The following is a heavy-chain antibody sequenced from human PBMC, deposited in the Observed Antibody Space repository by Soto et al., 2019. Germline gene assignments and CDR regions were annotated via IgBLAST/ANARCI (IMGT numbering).Heavy chain of an antibody. CDR2: IKSKTDGGTT. J-gene: IGHJ2*01. V-gene: IGHV3-15*07. CDR3: TTDPRRFSITSGYYPYWYFDL. CDR1: GFTFSNAW. D-gene: IGHD3-22*01. Sequence: EVQLVESGGGLVKPGGSLRLSCAASGFTFSNAWMNWVRQAPGKGLEWVGRIKSKTDGGTTDYAAPVKGRFTISRDDPKNTLYLQMNSLKTEDTAVYYCTTDPRRFSITSGYYPYWYFDLWGRGTLVTVSS.